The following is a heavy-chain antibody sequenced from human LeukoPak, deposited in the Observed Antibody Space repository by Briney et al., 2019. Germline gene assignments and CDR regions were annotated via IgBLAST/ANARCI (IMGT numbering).Heavy chain of an antibody. CDR1: GFTFSSYE. CDR3: ASIPGYSSSFDA. Sequence: GGSLRLSCAASGFTFSSYEMNWVRQAPGKGLEWVSYISSSGSTIYYADSVKGRFTISRDNAKNSLYLQMNSLRAEDTAVYYCASIPGYSSSFDAWGQGTLVTVSS. V-gene: IGHV3-48*03. D-gene: IGHD6-13*01. J-gene: IGHJ4*02. CDR2: ISSSGSTI.